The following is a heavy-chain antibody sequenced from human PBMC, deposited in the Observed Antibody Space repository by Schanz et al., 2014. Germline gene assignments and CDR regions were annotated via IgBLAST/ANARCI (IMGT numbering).Heavy chain of an antibody. D-gene: IGHD2-2*01. V-gene: IGHV3-33*08. J-gene: IGHJ5*02. CDR3: ARAGYDADNWFDP. Sequence: VQLVESGGGVVQPGRSLRLSCAASGFMFSSYGIHWVRQAPGKGLEWVAVIWSDGTNEYYADSVKGRFTISGDSSKYTVYLQMNSLRAEDTAVYYCARAGYDADNWFDPWGQGTLVTVSS. CDR1: GFMFSSYG. CDR2: IWSDGTNE.